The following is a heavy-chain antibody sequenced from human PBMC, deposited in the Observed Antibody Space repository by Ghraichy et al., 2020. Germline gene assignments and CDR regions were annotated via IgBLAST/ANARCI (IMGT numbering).Heavy chain of an antibody. Sequence: SGPTLVKPTQTLTLTCTFSGFSLSTSGVGVGWLRQPPGKALEWLGFIYWNDDKRYSPSLKNRLTITKDTSKNQVVLTLTNMAPVDTATYFCARRPFYGSSGHFDYWGQGTLVTVSS. V-gene: IGHV2-5*01. CDR1: GFSLSTSGVG. CDR2: IYWNDDK. CDR3: ARRPFYGSSGHFDY. J-gene: IGHJ4*02. D-gene: IGHD3-22*01.